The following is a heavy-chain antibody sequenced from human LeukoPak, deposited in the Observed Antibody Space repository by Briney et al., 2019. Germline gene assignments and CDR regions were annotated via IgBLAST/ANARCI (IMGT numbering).Heavy chain of an antibody. V-gene: IGHV4-59*01. J-gene: IGHJ4*02. CDR3: ASLDYGGNSASSY. Sequence: SETLSLTCTVSGGSISSYYWSWIRQPPGKGLEWIGYIYYSGSTNYNPSLKSRVTISVDTSKNQFSLKLSSVTAADTAVYYCASLDYGGNSASSYWGQGTLVTVSS. CDR2: IYYSGST. D-gene: IGHD4-23*01. CDR1: GGSISSYY.